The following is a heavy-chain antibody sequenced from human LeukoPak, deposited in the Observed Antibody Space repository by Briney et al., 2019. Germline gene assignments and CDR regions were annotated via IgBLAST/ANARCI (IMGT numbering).Heavy chain of an antibody. CDR2: IKQDGSEK. J-gene: IGHJ4*02. CDR1: GFTFSSYW. D-gene: IGHD6-25*01. V-gene: IGHV3-7*01. CDR3: AKDGRHTAAATASFDY. Sequence: QPGGSLRLSCAASGFTFSSYWMSWVRQAPGKGLEWVANIKQDGSEKYYVDSVKGRFTISRDNAKNSLYLQVNSLRAEDTAVYYCAKDGRHTAAATASFDYWGQGTLVTVSS.